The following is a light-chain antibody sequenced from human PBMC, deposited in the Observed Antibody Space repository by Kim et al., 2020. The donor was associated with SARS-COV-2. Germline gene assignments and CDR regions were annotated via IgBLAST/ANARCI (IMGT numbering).Light chain of an antibody. V-gene: IGKV1-39*01. J-gene: IGKJ1*01. Sequence: DIQMTQSPSSLSASVGDRVTITCRASQSISSYLSWYQQNPGKAPKLLIYAASTLQSGVPSRFSGSGSGTDFTLTISSLQPEDFAIYYCQQSYSTPRTFGQGTKVDIK. CDR2: AAS. CDR1: QSISSY. CDR3: QQSYSTPRT.